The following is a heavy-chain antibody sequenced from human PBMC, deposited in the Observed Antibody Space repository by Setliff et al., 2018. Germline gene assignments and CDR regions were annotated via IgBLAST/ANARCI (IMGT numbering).Heavy chain of an antibody. CDR3: AKRGDTRTFDY. D-gene: IGHD5-18*01. CDR1: GGSFSTYY. J-gene: IGHJ4*02. CDR2: INHSGST. Sequence: SETLSLTCAVYGGSFSTYYWIWIRQPPGKGLEWIGEINHSGSTNYNPSLKSRVTISIDTSKNQFSLKLSSVTAADTALYYCAKRGDTRTFDYWGQGTLVTVSS. V-gene: IGHV4-34*01.